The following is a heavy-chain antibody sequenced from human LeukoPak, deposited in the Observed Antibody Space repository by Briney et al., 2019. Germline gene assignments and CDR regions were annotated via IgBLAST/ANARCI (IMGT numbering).Heavy chain of an antibody. V-gene: IGHV4-34*01. Sequence: SETLSLTCAVYGGSFTDYYWTWIRQPPGKGLEWIGEIKHSGSTNNNPSLKSRVTMSVDTSKNQFSLKLSSVSAADTAVYYCASRDNYYDSSGPREAFDYWGPGTLVTVSS. CDR1: GGSFTDYY. D-gene: IGHD3-22*01. CDR3: ASRDNYYDSSGPREAFDY. J-gene: IGHJ4*02. CDR2: IKHSGST.